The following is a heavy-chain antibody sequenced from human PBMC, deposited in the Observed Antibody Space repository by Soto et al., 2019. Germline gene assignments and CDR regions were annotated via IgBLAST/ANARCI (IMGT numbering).Heavy chain of an antibody. CDR3: AKLVTYYDSSGYYVDY. Sequence: SETLSLTCTVPGGSISSGDYYWSWIRQPPGKGLEWIGYIYYSGSTYYNPSLKSRVTISVDTSKNQFSLKLSSVTAADTAVYYCAKLVTYYDSSGYYVDYWGQGTQVTVSS. J-gene: IGHJ4*02. D-gene: IGHD3-22*01. CDR1: GGSISSGDYY. V-gene: IGHV4-30-4*01. CDR2: IYYSGST.